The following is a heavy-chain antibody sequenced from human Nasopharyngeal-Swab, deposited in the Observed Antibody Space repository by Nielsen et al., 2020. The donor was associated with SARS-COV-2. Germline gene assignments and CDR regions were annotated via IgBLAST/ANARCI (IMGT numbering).Heavy chain of an antibody. D-gene: IGHD2-2*01. Sequence: GGSLRLSCAASGFTFSSYGMHWVRQAPGKGLEWVAVIWYDGSNKYYADSVKGRFTISRDNSKNTLYLQMNSLRAEDTVVYYCARDRYCSSTSCYELNYYYGMDVWGQGTTVTVSS. V-gene: IGHV3-33*01. CDR1: GFTFSSYG. CDR3: ARDRYCSSTSCYELNYYYGMDV. CDR2: IWYDGSNK. J-gene: IGHJ6*02.